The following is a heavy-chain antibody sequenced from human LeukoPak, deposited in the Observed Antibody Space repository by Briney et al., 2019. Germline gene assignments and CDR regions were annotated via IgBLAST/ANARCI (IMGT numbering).Heavy chain of an antibody. Sequence: GGSLRLSCAASGFAVNGDNMSWVRQAPGKRLERVSVIYSDYDDGHTNYADSVRGRFTISRDNSKNMVYLQMNSLRVEDTAVYYCSKRSGGYYDHWGQGTLVTVSS. CDR1: GFAVNGDN. CDR3: SKRSGGYYDH. CDR2: IYSDYDDGHT. J-gene: IGHJ4*02. V-gene: IGHV3-66*02. D-gene: IGHD3-3*01.